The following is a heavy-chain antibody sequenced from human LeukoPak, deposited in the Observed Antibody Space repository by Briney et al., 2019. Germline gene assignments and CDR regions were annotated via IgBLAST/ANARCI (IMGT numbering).Heavy chain of an antibody. D-gene: IGHD3-22*01. J-gene: IGHJ4*02. CDR3: ARVFVSAYYYDSSGYPTYYFDY. V-gene: IGHV4-30-4*01. CDR2: IYYSGST. Sequence: PSQTLSLTCTVSGGSLSSGDYYWSWIRQPPGTGLEWLGYIYYSGSTYYNPSLKSRVTISVDTSKNQFSLKLSSVTAADTAVYYCARVFVSAYYYDSSGYPTYYFDYWGQGTLVTVSS. CDR1: GGSLSSGDYY.